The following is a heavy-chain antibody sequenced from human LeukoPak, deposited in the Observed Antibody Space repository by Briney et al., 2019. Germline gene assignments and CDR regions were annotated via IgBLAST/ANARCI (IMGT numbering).Heavy chain of an antibody. V-gene: IGHV3-23*01. CDR1: GFTFSSDA. Sequence: GGSLRLSCAASGFTFSSDAMSWVRQAPGEGLEWVSTISASGGSTYYADSVKGRFTISRDNSKNTLHLQMNSLRADDTAVYYCAKDPKVDTALGDDYWGQGTLVTVSS. J-gene: IGHJ4*02. CDR3: AKDPKVDTALGDDY. CDR2: ISASGGST. D-gene: IGHD5-18*01.